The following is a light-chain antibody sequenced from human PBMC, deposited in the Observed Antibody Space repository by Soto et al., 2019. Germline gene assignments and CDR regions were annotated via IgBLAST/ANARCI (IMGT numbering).Light chain of an antibody. J-gene: IGKJ5*01. V-gene: IGKV1-9*01. CDR2: AAS. CDR1: QGISSY. Sequence: DSQLTQSSTSLSASVGARVTITFRASQGISSYLAWYQQKPGKAPKFLIYAASTLQSGVPSRFSGSGSGTEFTLTISSLQAEDVAVYYCQQYYSTITFGQGRRLEIK. CDR3: QQYYSTIT.